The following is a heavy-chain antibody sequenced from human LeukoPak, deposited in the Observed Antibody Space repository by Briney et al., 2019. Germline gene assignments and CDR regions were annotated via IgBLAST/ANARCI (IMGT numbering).Heavy chain of an antibody. Sequence: PGESLKISRKGSGFSFTNYWIGWVRQPPGKRLEWMGIIYPGDSDTRYSPSFQGQVTISADKSISTAYLQWSSLKASDTAMYYCARRFGARGESADFDYWGQGTLVTVSS. D-gene: IGHD3-10*01. CDR1: GFSFTNYW. CDR3: ARRFGARGESADFDY. J-gene: IGHJ4*02. V-gene: IGHV5-51*01. CDR2: IYPGDSDT.